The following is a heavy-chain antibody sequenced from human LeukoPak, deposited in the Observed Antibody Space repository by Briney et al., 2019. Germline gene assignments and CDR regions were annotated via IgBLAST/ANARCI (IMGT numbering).Heavy chain of an antibody. J-gene: IGHJ6*03. Sequence: SETLSLTCTVSGGSISSYYWSWIRQPAGKGLEWIGRIYTSGSTNYNPSLKSRVTMSVDTSKNQFSLKLNSVTAADTAVYYCASIITMVRGVITYYYYYYMDVWGKGTTVTVSS. CDR3: ASIITMVRGVITYYYYYYMDV. CDR1: GGSISSYY. D-gene: IGHD3-10*01. V-gene: IGHV4-4*07. CDR2: IYTSGST.